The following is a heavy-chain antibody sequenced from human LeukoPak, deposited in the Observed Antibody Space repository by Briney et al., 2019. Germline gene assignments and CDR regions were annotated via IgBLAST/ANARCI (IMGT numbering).Heavy chain of an antibody. D-gene: IGHD3-22*01. CDR2: INPNSGGT. CDR3: ARAPSYYYDSSGYPDY. Sequence: ASVKVSCKASGYTFTGYFMHWVRQAPGQGLEWMGWINPNSGGTNYAQKYQGRGTMTRDTSISTAYMELSRLRSDDTSVYYCARAPSYYYDSSGYPDYWGQGTLVTVSS. V-gene: IGHV1-2*02. J-gene: IGHJ4*02. CDR1: GYTFTGYF.